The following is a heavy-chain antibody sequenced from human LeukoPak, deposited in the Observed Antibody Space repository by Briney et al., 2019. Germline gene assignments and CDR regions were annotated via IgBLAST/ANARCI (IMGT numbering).Heavy chain of an antibody. CDR2: ISGGGGST. J-gene: IGHJ4*02. CDR3: AEDVSGYSGSFRFDYSDD. V-gene: IGHV3-23*01. D-gene: IGHD1-26*01. CDR1: GFTFSSYA. Sequence: GGSLRLSCAASGFTFSSYAMSWVRQAPGKGLEWVSTISGGGGSTYYADSVKGRFTISRDNSKNTLYLQMNTLRAQDTAIYYCAEDVSGYSGSFRFDYSDDWGQGTLVTVSS.